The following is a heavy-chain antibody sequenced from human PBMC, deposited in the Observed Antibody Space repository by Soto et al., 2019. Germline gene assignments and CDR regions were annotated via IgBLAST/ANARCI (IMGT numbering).Heavy chain of an antibody. J-gene: IGHJ6*02. Sequence: GGSLRLSCAASGFTFSNYVMHWVRQTPGKGLEWVALILYDGSKKYYADSVKGRFTISRDNSKNTLYLQVSSLRAEDTAVYYCAKSRDAYNFYFYYGMDVWGQGTSVTVYS. CDR1: GFTFSNYV. D-gene: IGHD1-1*01. CDR3: AKSRDAYNFYFYYGMDV. CDR2: ILYDGSKK. V-gene: IGHV3-30*18.